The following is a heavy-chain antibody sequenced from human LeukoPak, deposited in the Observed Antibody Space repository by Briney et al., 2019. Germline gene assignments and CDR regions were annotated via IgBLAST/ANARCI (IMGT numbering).Heavy chain of an antibody. V-gene: IGHV4-34*01. CDR1: GGSFSGYY. CDR2: INHSGST. Sequence: SETLSLTCAVYGGSFSGYYWSWIRRPPGKGLEWIGEINHSGSTNYNPSLKSRVTISVDTSKNQFSLKLSSVTAADTAVYYCARVVVAATLYYYGMDVWGQGTTVTVSS. J-gene: IGHJ6*02. CDR3: ARVVVAATLYYYGMDV. D-gene: IGHD2-15*01.